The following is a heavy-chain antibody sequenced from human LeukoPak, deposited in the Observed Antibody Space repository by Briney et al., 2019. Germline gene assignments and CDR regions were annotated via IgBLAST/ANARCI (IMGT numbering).Heavy chain of an antibody. CDR2: IKTDGSST. J-gene: IGHJ4*02. CDR1: GFILSSYW. CDR3: GYGSGNYNDY. Sequence: HTGGSLRLSCAASGFILSSYWMHWVRHAPGKGLVWVSRIKTDGSSTSYADSVKGRFTISRDNAKNTLYLQMNSLRAEDTAVYFCGYGSGNYNDYWGQGTLVTVSS. V-gene: IGHV3-74*01. D-gene: IGHD3-10*01.